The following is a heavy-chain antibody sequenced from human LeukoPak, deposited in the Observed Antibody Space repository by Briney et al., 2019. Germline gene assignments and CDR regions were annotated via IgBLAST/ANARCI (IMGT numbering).Heavy chain of an antibody. CDR3: AKYKSLFLVVVAATHHDY. J-gene: IGHJ4*02. V-gene: IGHV3-23*01. CDR2: ISGSGGST. CDR1: GFTFSSYA. Sequence: GGSLRLSCAASGFTFSSYAMSWVRQAPGKGLEWVSAISGSGGSTYYADSVKGRFTISRDNSKNTLYLQMNSLRAEGTAVYYCAKYKSLFLVVVAATHHDYWGQGTLVTVSS. D-gene: IGHD2-15*01.